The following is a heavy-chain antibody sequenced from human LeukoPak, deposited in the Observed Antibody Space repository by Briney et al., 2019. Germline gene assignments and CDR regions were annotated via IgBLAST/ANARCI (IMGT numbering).Heavy chain of an antibody. Sequence: GGSLRLSRAASGFTFSNYAMSWVRQAPGEGLEWVSAILGSGGSTYYADSVKGRFTVSRDNSKSTLYLQMNSLRAEDTALYYCAKWGDYDVLTGYYVPDYWGQGTLVTVSS. D-gene: IGHD3-9*01. CDR1: GFTFSNYA. CDR3: AKWGDYDVLTGYYVPDY. V-gene: IGHV3-23*01. CDR2: ILGSGGST. J-gene: IGHJ4*02.